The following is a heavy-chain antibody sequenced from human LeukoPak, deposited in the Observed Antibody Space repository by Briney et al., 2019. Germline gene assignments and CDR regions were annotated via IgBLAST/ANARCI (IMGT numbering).Heavy chain of an antibody. CDR1: GFTFSSYG. V-gene: IGHV3-30*02. D-gene: IGHD2-15*01. CDR3: AKAMEYCSGGTCYSFPD. CDR2: IRYDGSNK. J-gene: IGHJ4*02. Sequence: GGSLRLSCAASGFTFSSYGMHWVRQAPGKGLDWVAFIRYDGSNKWYADSVKGRFAISRDNSKNTLYLQMNSLKIEDTAVYYCAKAMEYCSGGTCYSFPDWGQGTLVTVSS.